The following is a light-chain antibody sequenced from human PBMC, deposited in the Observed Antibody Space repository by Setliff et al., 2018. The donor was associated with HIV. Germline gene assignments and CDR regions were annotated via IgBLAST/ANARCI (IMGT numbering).Light chain of an antibody. Sequence: ALTQPASVSGSPGQSITISCTGTSDDVGRYDLVSWYQQHPGKAPKLMIYQATKRPSGVSNRFSGSKSGNTASLTISGLQAEDEADYYCCSNTGSNTYVFGTGTKVTVL. CDR2: QAT. CDR1: SDDVGRYDL. V-gene: IGLV2-23*01. CDR3: CSNTGSNTYV. J-gene: IGLJ1*01.